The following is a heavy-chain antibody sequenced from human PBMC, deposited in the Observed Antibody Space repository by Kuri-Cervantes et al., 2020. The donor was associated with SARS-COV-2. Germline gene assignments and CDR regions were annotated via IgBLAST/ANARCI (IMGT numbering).Heavy chain of an antibody. CDR2: INPSGGST. V-gene: IGHV1-46*01. J-gene: IGHJ4*02. CDR1: GYTFTSYY. CDR3: AFSGSYLPFDY. D-gene: IGHD1-26*01. Sequence: ASVKVSCKASGYTFTSYYMHWVRQAPGQGLEWMGIINPSGGSTSYAQKLQGRVTMTTDTSTSTAYMELRSLRSDDTAVYYCAFSGSYLPFDYWGQGTLVTVSS.